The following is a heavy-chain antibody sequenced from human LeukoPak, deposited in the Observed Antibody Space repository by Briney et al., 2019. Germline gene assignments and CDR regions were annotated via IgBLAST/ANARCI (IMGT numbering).Heavy chain of an antibody. Sequence: GASVKVSCKASGYTFTSYGISWVRQAPGQGLEWMGWINPNSGGTNYAQKFQGRVTMTRDTSISTAYMELSRLRSDDTAVYYCVSSSSLQRSSYYYYYGMDVWGQGTTVTVSS. J-gene: IGHJ6*02. CDR3: VSSSSLQRSSYYYYYGMDV. CDR2: INPNSGGT. V-gene: IGHV1-2*02. CDR1: GYTFTSYG. D-gene: IGHD6-13*01.